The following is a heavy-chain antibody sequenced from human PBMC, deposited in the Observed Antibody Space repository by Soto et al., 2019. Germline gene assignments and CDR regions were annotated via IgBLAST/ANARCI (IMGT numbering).Heavy chain of an antibody. J-gene: IGHJ4*02. V-gene: IGHV3-48*01. D-gene: IGHD4-17*01. CDR2: ISSSSSTI. CDR1: GFTFSTYS. Sequence: EVQLVESGGGLVQPGGSLRLSCAASGFTFSTYSMKWVRQAPGKGLEWVSYISSSSSTIYYADSVKGRFTISRDNAKNSLYLQMNSLRAEDTAVYYCARVGIYGAYAARYWGQGTLVTVSS. CDR3: ARVGIYGAYAARY.